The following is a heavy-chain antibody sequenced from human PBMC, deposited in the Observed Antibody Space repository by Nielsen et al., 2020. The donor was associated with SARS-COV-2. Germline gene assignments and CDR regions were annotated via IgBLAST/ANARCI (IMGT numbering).Heavy chain of an antibody. CDR2: TNTDGSST. V-gene: IGHV3-74*01. CDR3: ARAPYGSGAYSWFDP. D-gene: IGHD3-10*01. Sequence: GESLKISCAASGFTFSSYWMYWVRQAPGKGLVWVSRTNTDGSSTNYADSVKGRFTISRDNAKNTLYLQMNSLRAEDTAVYYCARAPYGSGAYSWFDPWGQGTLVTVSS. CDR1: GFTFSSYW. J-gene: IGHJ5*02.